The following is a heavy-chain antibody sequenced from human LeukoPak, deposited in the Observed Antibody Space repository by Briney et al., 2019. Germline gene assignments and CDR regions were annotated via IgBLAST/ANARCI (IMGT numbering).Heavy chain of an antibody. Sequence: SETLSLTCTVSSGSISSYYWSWIRQPPGKGLEWIGYIYYSGSTNYNPSLKSRVTISVDTSKNQFSLKLSSVTAADTAVYYCASGELAPEIDYWGQGTLVTVSS. CDR2: IYYSGST. CDR3: ASGELAPEIDY. V-gene: IGHV4-59*01. J-gene: IGHJ4*02. CDR1: SGSISSYY. D-gene: IGHD3-10*01.